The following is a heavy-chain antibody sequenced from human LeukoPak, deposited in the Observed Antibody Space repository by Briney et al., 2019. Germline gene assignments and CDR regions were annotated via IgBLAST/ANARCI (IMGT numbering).Heavy chain of an antibody. D-gene: IGHD3-9*01. J-gene: IGHJ6*03. Sequence: ASVKVSCKASGGTFSSYAISWVRQAPGQGLEWMGGIIPIFGTANYAQKFQGRVTITTDESTSTAYMELSSLRSEDTAVYYCATSPPKNYDTLTGYYYYYMDVWGKGTTVTVSS. CDR3: ATSPPKNYDTLTGYYYYYMDV. V-gene: IGHV1-69*05. CDR2: IIPIFGTA. CDR1: GGTFSSYA.